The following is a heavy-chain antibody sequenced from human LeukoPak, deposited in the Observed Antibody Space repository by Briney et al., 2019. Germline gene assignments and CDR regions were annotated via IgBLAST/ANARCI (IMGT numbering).Heavy chain of an antibody. V-gene: IGHV3-23*01. J-gene: IGHJ5*02. CDR2: ISGSSGST. CDR1: GFIFGNYY. Sequence: PGGSLRLSCEASGFIFGNYYMSWVRQAPGKGLEWVSAISGSSGSTYYADSVKGRFTISRDNSKNTLYLQMNSLRADDTAVYYCAKDSLVIPAAMNWFDPWGQGTLVTVSS. CDR3: AKDSLVIPAAMNWFDP. D-gene: IGHD2-2*01.